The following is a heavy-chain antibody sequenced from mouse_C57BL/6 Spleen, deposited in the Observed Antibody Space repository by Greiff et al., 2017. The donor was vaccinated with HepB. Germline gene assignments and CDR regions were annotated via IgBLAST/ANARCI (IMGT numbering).Heavy chain of an antibody. D-gene: IGHD2-3*01. CDR2: INPYNGDT. CDR3: ARRGKIYDGFDY. J-gene: IGHJ2*01. CDR1: GYSFTGYF. V-gene: IGHV1-20*01. Sequence: EVQLQQSGPELVKPGDSVKISCKASGYSFTGYFMNWVMQSHGKSLEWIGRINPYNGDTFYNQKFKGKATLTVDKSSSTAHMELRSLTSEDSEVYYCARRGKIYDGFDYWGQGTTLTVSS.